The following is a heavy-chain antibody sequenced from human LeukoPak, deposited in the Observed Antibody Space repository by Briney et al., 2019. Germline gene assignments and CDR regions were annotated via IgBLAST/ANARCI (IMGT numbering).Heavy chain of an antibody. V-gene: IGHV3-23*01. CDR3: AKASGYYDISGPVGY. CDR1: GFTFSSYA. Sequence: GGSLRLSCAASGFTFSSYAMSWVRRAPGKGLEWVSAISGSGGSTYYADSVKGRFTISRDNSKDTLYLQMNSLRAEDTAVYYCAKASGYYDISGPVGYWGQGTLVTVSS. J-gene: IGHJ4*02. D-gene: IGHD3-22*01. CDR2: ISGSGGST.